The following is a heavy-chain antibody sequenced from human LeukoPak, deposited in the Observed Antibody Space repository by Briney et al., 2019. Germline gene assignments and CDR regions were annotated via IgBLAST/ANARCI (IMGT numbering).Heavy chain of an antibody. CDR3: ARVSHSRVDY. CDR2: ISSSTGSAI. J-gene: IGHJ4*02. V-gene: IGHV3-11*01. D-gene: IGHD3-22*01. CDR1: GFTFSDYY. Sequence: GGSLRLSCAASGFTFSDYYMTWIRQAPGNGLEWVSYISSSTGSAIYYTDSVKGRFTISRDNAKNSLFLQMNSLRAEDTAVYFCARVSHSRVDYWGQGTLVTVSS.